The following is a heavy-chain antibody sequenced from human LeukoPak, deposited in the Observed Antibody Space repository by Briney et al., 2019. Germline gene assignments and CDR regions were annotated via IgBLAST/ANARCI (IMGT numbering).Heavy chain of an antibody. J-gene: IGHJ4*02. D-gene: IGHD1/OR15-1a*01. CDR3: AREDQSNTRSYFDY. CDR1: GYTFTSYG. V-gene: IGHV1-18*01. CDR2: ISAYNGNT. Sequence: GASVKVSCKASGYTFTSYGISWVRQAPGQGLEWMGWISAYNGNTNYAQKFQGRVTMTRDTSTSTLYIELSSLRSEDTAVYYCAREDQSNTRSYFDYWGQGTLVTVSS.